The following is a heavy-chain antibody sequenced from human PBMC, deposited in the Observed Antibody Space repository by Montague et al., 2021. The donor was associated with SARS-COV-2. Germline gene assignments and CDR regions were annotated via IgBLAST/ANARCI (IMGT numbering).Heavy chain of an antibody. Sequence: SLRLSCAASGFTVSSKYMSRVRQAPGKGLEWVSVIYSGGSTYYADSVKGRFTISRHNSKNTLYLQMNSLRAEDTAVYYCATAVYPTVTTRGDVWGQGTTVTVSS. CDR2: IYSGGST. CDR3: ATAVYPTVTTRGDV. J-gene: IGHJ6*02. V-gene: IGHV3-53*04. CDR1: GFTVSSKY. D-gene: IGHD4-17*01.